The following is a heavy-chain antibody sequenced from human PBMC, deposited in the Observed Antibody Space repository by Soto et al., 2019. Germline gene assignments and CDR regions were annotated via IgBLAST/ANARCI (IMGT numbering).Heavy chain of an antibody. CDR3: ARKVLGSTSRPDWWYFEL. V-gene: IGHV3-23*01. CDR1: GFTFINYA. Sequence: EVQLLASGGGLVQPGGSMRLSCVGSGFTFINYAMNWVRQTAGKGLEWVSTISGGGDRAFDADTVTGRFTISRDDSMNTFNVQMNSPRADDTSVYYCARKVLGSTSRPDWWYFELWDCGTRVTFSS. CDR2: ISGGGDRA. J-gene: IGHJ2*01. D-gene: IGHD2-2*01.